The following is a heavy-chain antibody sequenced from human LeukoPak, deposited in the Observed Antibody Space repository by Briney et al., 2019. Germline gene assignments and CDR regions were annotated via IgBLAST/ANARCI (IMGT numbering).Heavy chain of an antibody. CDR3: ARDPVGYSSGCLDS. Sequence: GGSLRLSCAVSGFSFSSYSMNWVRRAPGKGLEWVSSISTGSPYIYYADSVMGRFTISRDNAKNSLYLQMNSLRAEDTAVYYCARDPVGYSSGCLDSWGQGTLVTVSS. CDR2: ISTGSPYI. CDR1: GFSFSSYS. J-gene: IGHJ5*01. D-gene: IGHD6-19*01. V-gene: IGHV3-21*01.